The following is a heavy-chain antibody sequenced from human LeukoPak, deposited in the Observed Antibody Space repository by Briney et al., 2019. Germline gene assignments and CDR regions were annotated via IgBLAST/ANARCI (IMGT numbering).Heavy chain of an antibody. CDR3: ARGVYVDYFDY. V-gene: IGHV4-59*08. J-gene: IGHJ4*02. D-gene: IGHD3-3*01. CDR2: IYYSGST. Sequence: SETLSLTCTVSGGSISSYYWSWIRQPPGKGLEWIGYIYYSGSTNYNPSLKSRVTISVDTSKNQFSLKLSSVTAADTAVYYCARGVYVDYFDYWGQGTLVTVSS. CDR1: GGSISSYY.